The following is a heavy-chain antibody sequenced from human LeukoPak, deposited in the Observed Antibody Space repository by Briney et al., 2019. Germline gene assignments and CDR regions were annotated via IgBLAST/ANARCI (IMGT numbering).Heavy chain of an antibody. CDR1: GGSFSGYY. J-gene: IGHJ4*02. V-gene: IGHV4-34*01. Sequence: PSETLSLTCAVYGGSFSGYYWSWIRQPPGKGLEWIGEINHSGSTNYNPSLKSRVTISVDTSKNQFSLKLSSVTAADSAVYYCARQGLRYFDLDFWGQGTLVTVSS. D-gene: IGHD3-9*01. CDR2: INHSGST. CDR3: ARQGLRYFDLDF.